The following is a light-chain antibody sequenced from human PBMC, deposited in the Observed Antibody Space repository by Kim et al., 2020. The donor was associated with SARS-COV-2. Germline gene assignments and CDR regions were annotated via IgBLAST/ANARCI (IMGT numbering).Light chain of an antibody. J-gene: IGLJ2*01. CDR1: NIGSKS. CDR3: QVWDSSSDHVV. V-gene: IGLV3-21*04. CDR2: YDS. Sequence: LTQPPSVSVAPGKTARITCGGNNIGSKSVHWYQQKPGQAPVLVIYYDSDRPSGIPERFSGSNSGNTATLTISRVEAGDEADYYCQVWDSSSDHVVFGGGTQLTVL.